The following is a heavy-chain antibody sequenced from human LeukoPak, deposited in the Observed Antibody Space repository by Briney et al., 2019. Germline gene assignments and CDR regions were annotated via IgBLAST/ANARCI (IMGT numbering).Heavy chain of an antibody. Sequence: GGSLRLSCAASGFTFSSYSMNWVRQAPGKGLEWVSSISSSSSYIYYADSVKGRFTISRDNSKNTLYLQMNSLRAEDTAVYYCAKDPRYFIVVVVAATSSYFDYWGQGTLVTVSS. D-gene: IGHD2-15*01. CDR2: ISSSSSYI. J-gene: IGHJ4*02. CDR3: AKDPRYFIVVVVAATSSYFDY. V-gene: IGHV3-21*01. CDR1: GFTFSSYS.